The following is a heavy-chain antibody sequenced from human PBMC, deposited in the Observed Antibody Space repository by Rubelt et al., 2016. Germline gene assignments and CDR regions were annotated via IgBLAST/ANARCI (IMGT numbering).Heavy chain of an antibody. CDR1: GFSLSTSGVG. D-gene: IGHD3-10*01. J-gene: IGHJ4*02. V-gene: IGHV2-5*02. Sequence: QITLKESGPTLVKPTQTLTLTCTFSGFSLSTSGVGVGWIRQPPGKALEWLALIYWDDDKRYSPSLKSRLTITKDTSKNQVVLTMTNMDPVYTATYYCAQGGSVMSLLYVDYWGQGTLVTVSS. CDR3: AQGGSVMSLLYVDY. CDR2: IYWDDDK.